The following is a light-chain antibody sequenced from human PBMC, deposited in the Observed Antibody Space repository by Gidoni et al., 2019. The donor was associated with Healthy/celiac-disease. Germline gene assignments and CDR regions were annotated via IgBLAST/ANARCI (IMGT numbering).Light chain of an antibody. CDR1: QSISSW. CDR3: QQYNSWT. V-gene: IGKV1-5*01. Sequence: IQMTQSPSTLSASVGDRVTITCRASQSISSWLAWYQQKPGKAPKLLIYDASSWESGDPSRFSCSGYGTEFTLTISSLQPDDFATYYCQQYNSWTFGQGTKVEIK. CDR2: DAS. J-gene: IGKJ1*01.